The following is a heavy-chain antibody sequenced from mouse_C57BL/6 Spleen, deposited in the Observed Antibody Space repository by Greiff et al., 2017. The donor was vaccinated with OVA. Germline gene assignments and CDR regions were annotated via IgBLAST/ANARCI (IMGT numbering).Heavy chain of an antibody. CDR3: ARPMSTSCYFDY. V-gene: IGHV1-69*01. J-gene: IGHJ2*01. CDR2: IDPSDSYT. Sequence: QVQLKQPGAELVMPGASVKLSCKASGYTFTSYWMHWVKQRPGQGLEWIGEIDPSDSYTNYNQKFKGKSTLTVDKSSSTAYMQLSSLTSEDSAVYYCARPMSTSCYFDYWGQGTTVTVSS. D-gene: IGHD2-4*01. CDR1: GYTFTSYW.